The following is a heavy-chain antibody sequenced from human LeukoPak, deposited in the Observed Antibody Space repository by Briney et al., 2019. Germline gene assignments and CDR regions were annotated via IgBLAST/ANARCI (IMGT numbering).Heavy chain of an antibody. CDR3: ARVAGSHAYYYYGMDV. CDR2: IYYSGST. D-gene: IGHD3-10*01. J-gene: IGHJ6*02. Sequence: SETLSLTCTVSGGSISSGGYYWSWIRQHPGKGLEWIGYIYYSGSTYYNPSLKSRVTISVDTPKNQFSLKLSSVTAADTAVYYCARVAGSHAYYYYGMDVWGQGTTVTVSS. CDR1: GGSISSGGYY. V-gene: IGHV4-31*03.